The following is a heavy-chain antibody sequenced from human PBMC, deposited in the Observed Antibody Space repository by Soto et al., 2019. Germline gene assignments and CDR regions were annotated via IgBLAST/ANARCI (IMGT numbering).Heavy chain of an antibody. CDR2: ISGGDGST. CDR1: GFTFGHFA. CDR3: AKKYHSGSGSYLYYFDY. J-gene: IGHJ4*02. V-gene: IGHV3-23*01. Sequence: EVQLLESGGGLVQPGGSLRLSCAASGFTFGHFAMTWVRQAPGKGLEWVSTISGGDGSTYYADSVKGRFTISRDNSKNXXYLQMNSLRAEDTAVYYCAKKYHSGSGSYLYYFDYWGQGTLVTVSS. D-gene: IGHD3-10*01.